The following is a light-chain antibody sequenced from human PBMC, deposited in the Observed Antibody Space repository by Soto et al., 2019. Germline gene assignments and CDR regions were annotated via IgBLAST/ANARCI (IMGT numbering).Light chain of an antibody. V-gene: IGKV3-20*01. CDR3: QQYGSSTWT. CDR1: QSVRSSY. Sequence: EIVLTQSPGTLSLSPGERATLSCRASQSVRSSYLAWYQQKPGQAPRLLIYGASSRATAIPDRFSGSGSGTDFTLTISRLAPEDFAVYYCQQYGSSTWTFGQGTKVEIK. J-gene: IGKJ1*01. CDR2: GAS.